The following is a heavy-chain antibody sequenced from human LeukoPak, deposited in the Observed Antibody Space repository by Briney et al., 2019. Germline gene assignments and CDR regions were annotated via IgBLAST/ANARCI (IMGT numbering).Heavy chain of an antibody. CDR2: IYYSGST. CDR3: ARHATKKVVPAFRWFDP. J-gene: IGHJ5*02. Sequence: PSETLSLTCTVSGGSISSSSYYWGWIRQPPGKGLEWIGSIYYSGSTYYNPSLKSRVTISVDTSKNQFSLKLSSVTAADTAVYYCARHATKKVVPAFRWFDPWGQGTLVTVSS. CDR1: GGSISSSSYY. D-gene: IGHD2-2*01. V-gene: IGHV4-39*01.